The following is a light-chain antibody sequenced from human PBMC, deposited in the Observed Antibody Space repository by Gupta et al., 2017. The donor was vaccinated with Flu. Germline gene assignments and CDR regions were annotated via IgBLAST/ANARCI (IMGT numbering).Light chain of an antibody. V-gene: IGKV4-1*01. J-gene: IGKJ4*01. CDR1: QSGCNDAKEKKY. Sequence: SLGERATINCKASQSGCNDAKEKKYLSWYQQKPGQPPKLLINGASSREYGVPDRFSGRGCGTDFILTISSLQAEDVAVYYCQQEYGIPITFGGGTKVEIK. CDR2: GAS. CDR3: QQEYGIPIT.